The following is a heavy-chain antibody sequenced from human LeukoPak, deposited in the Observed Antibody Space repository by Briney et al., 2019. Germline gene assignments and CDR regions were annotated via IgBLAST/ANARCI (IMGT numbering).Heavy chain of an antibody. CDR3: ARGGVGTHWFDP. D-gene: IGHD3-3*01. V-gene: IGHV4-59*01. CDR2: IYYSGST. J-gene: IGHJ5*02. Sequence: KPSETLSLTCTVSGGSISSYYWSWIRQPPGKGLEWIGYIYYSGSTNYNPSLKSRVTISVDTSKNQFSLKLSSVTAADTAVYYRARGGVGTHWFDPWGQGTLVTVSS. CDR1: GGSISSYY.